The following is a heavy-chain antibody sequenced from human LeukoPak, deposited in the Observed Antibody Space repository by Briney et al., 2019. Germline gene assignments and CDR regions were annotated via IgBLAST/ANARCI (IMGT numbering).Heavy chain of an antibody. CDR2: IYSGGRT. J-gene: IGHJ4*02. D-gene: IGHD6-6*01. CDR3: AGDNAPYTTTSSGLGLFDY. V-gene: IGHV3-53*01. Sequence: GGSLRLSCAASGFTVSSNYMNWVRQAPGMGLEWVSVIYSGGRTYYGDSVKGRFTISRDNSKNTLYLQMNSLRAEDTAVYYCAGDNAPYTTTSSGLGLFDYWGQGTLVTVSS. CDR1: GFTVSSNY.